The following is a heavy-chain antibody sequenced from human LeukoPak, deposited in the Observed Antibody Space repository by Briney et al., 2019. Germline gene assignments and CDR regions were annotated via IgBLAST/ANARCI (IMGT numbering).Heavy chain of an antibody. CDR1: GFTFSNYA. CDR2: LSGSGDRS. V-gene: IGHV3-23*01. D-gene: IGHD6-19*01. Sequence: GSLRLSCAASGFTFSNYAMSWVRQAPGKGLEWVPALSGSGDRSYYADSVKGRFTISRDNAKNSLYLQMNSLRAEDTAVYYCARDRSSGWSTPNFDYWGQGTLVTVSS. CDR3: ARDRSSGWSTPNFDY. J-gene: IGHJ4*02.